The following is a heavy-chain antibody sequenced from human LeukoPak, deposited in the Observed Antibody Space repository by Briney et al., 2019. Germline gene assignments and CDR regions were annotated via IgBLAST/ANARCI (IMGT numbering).Heavy chain of an antibody. J-gene: IGHJ4*02. CDR1: GFTFSSYG. V-gene: IGHV3-33*01. D-gene: IGHD6-13*01. CDR3: ARDWFRIEQQLVRSNYFDY. Sequence: GGSLRLSCAASGFTFSSYGMHWVRQAPGKGLEWVAVIWYDGSNKYYADSVKGRFTISRDNSRNTLYLQMNSLRAEDTAVYYCARDWFRIEQQLVRSNYFDYWGQGTLVTVSS. CDR2: IWYDGSNK.